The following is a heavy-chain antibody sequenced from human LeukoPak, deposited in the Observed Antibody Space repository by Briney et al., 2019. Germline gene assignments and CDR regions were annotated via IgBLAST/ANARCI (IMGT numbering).Heavy chain of an antibody. J-gene: IGHJ4*02. CDR1: GFTFSNFW. CDR3: ARDGRYGSGTSDY. Sequence: GGSLRLSCAASGFTFSNFWMSWVRQAPGRGLECVANIKQDGSEKYYVDSVKGRFTISRDNAENSLSLQMHSLRAEDTALYFCARDGRYGSGTSDYWGQGTLVTVSS. V-gene: IGHV3-7*01. CDR2: IKQDGSEK. D-gene: IGHD3-10*01.